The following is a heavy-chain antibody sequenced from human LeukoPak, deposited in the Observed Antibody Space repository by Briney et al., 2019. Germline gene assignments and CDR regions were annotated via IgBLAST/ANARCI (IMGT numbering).Heavy chain of an antibody. D-gene: IGHD1-26*01. CDR2: ISAYNGNT. Sequence: ASVKVSCKASGYTFTSYGISWVRQAPGQGLEWMGWISAYNGNTNYAQKLQGRVTMTTDTSTSTAYMELRSLRSDDTAVYYCARDPGYSGSPEGVYFDYWGQGTLVTVSS. J-gene: IGHJ4*02. CDR1: GYTFTSYG. V-gene: IGHV1-18*01. CDR3: ARDPGYSGSPEGVYFDY.